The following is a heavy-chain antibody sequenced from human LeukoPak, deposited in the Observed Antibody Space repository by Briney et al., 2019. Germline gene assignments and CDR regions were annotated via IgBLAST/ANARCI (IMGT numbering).Heavy chain of an antibody. CDR2: INHSGST. J-gene: IGHJ6*02. CDR1: GGSFSGYY. CDR3: ARVRYCSSTSCYMGVYYYGMDV. Sequence: SETPSLTCAVYGGSFSGYYWSWIRQPPGKGLEWIGEINHSGSTNYNPSLKSRVTISVDTSKNQFSLKLSSVTAADTAVYYCARVRYCSSTSCYMGVYYYGMDVWGQGTTVTVSS. V-gene: IGHV4-34*01. D-gene: IGHD2-2*02.